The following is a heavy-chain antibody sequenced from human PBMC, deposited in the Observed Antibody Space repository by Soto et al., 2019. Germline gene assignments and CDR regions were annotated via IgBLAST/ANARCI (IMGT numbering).Heavy chain of an antibody. D-gene: IGHD2-15*01. CDR2: ITSDGSVS. CDR1: GFTFSNYW. CDR3: ARGDCVGGTCYSLAGSFYYYMDV. V-gene: IGHV3-74*02. Sequence: EVQLVESGGGLVQPGGSLRLSCAASGFTFSNYWMYWVRQAPGKGLEWVSCITSDGSVSSHADSVRGRLTISRDNVKNTLYLHMGSLRAEDTAVYFCARGDCVGGTCYSLAGSFYYYMDVWGKGTTVTVFS. J-gene: IGHJ6*03.